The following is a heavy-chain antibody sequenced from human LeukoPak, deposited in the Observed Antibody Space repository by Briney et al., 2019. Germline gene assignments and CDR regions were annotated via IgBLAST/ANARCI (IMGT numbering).Heavy chain of an antibody. V-gene: IGHV3-23*01. J-gene: IGHJ3*02. CDR1: AFTFSSYA. CDR3: AKDYWDTAMVDDAFDI. CDR2: LSGSGGST. D-gene: IGHD5-18*01. Sequence: GGSLTLSCAVSAFTFSSYAMSWVRQAPGKGLEWVSALSGSGGSTYYADSVKGRFTISRDNSKNTLYLKMNGMRAEDTDVYYCAKDYWDTAMVDDAFDIWGQGTMVTVSS.